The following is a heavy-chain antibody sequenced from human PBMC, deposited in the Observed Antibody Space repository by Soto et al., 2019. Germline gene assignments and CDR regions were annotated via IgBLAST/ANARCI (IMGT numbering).Heavy chain of an antibody. CDR1: GFTFKNYD. CDR3: AKDRQFRSYYESAGHYNN. Sequence: EVLLLESGGGLVQPGGSLRLSCVASGFTFKNYDMRWVRQAPGNGLEWVSGISGSGAITYYADSVRGRFTISRDNSKNTLYLQLNSLRAEDTAIYYCAKDRQFRSYYESAGHYNNWGQGTLVTVSS. J-gene: IGHJ4*02. V-gene: IGHV3-23*01. CDR2: ISGSGAIT. D-gene: IGHD3-10*01.